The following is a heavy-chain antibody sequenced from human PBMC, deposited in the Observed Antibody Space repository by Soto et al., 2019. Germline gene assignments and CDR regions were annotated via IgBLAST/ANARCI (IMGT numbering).Heavy chain of an antibody. CDR2: ISAYNGNT. D-gene: IGHD4-17*01. V-gene: IGHV1-18*01. J-gene: IGHJ6*02. Sequence: ASVKVSCKASGYTFTSYGISWVRQAPGQGLEWMGWISAYNGNTNYAQKLQGRVTMTTDTSTSTAYMELRSLRSDDTAVYYCARVSFEYGDYLYYYYGMDVWGQGTTVTVSS. CDR3: ARVSFEYGDYLYYYYGMDV. CDR1: GYTFTSYG.